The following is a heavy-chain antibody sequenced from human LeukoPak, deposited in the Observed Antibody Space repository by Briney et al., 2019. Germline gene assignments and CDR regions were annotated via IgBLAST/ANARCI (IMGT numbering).Heavy chain of an antibody. CDR3: DQGFDS. Sequence: TLCLTCTVSGDPITSDNYYWSWIRQHSEKGLEWLAYSRSGGGLAFCNPSLKSRLHLSLFTSQNQFSLQVTSMTAADTAVYYGDQGFDSWGQGLRLTVSS. V-gene: IGHV4-31*03. CDR2: SRSGGGLA. J-gene: IGHJ4*02. CDR1: GDPITSDNYY.